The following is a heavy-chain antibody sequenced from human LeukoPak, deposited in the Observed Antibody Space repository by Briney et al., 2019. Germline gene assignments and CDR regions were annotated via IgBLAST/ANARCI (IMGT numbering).Heavy chain of an antibody. CDR3: APRGGNLLNLVDY. J-gene: IGHJ4*02. D-gene: IGHD3-16*01. V-gene: IGHV3-21*04. CDR1: GFTLSSYS. CDR2: ISSRSSYI. Sequence: GGSLRLSCAASGFTLSSYSMNWVRQAPGKGLEWVSYISSRSSYIYYADSVKGRFTISRDNSKNTLYLQMNSLRAEDTAVYYCAPRGGNLLNLVDYWGQGTLVTVSS.